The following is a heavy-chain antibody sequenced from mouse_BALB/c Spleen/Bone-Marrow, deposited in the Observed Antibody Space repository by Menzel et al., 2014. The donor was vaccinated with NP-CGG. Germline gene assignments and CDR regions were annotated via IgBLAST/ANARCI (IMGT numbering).Heavy chain of an antibody. V-gene: IGHV5-12-1*01. Sequence: EVKVEESGGGLVKPGGSLKLSCAASGFAFSSYDMSWVRQTPEKRLEWVAYISSGGGSTYYPDTVKGRFAISRDNAKSTLYLQMSSLKSEDTAMYYCAREVLRDYFDYWGQGTTLTVSS. D-gene: IGHD1-1*01. CDR3: AREVLRDYFDY. J-gene: IGHJ2*01. CDR1: GFAFSSYD. CDR2: ISSGGGST.